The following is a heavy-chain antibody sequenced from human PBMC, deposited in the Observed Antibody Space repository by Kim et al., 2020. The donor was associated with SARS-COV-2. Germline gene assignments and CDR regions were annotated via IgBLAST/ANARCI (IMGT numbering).Heavy chain of an antibody. V-gene: IGHV3-48*02. J-gene: IGHJ6*02. D-gene: IGHD4-17*01. CDR3: ATTVVTPLGYYYYGMDV. Sequence: VKGRFTISRDNAKNSLYLQMNSLGDEDTAVYYCATTVVTPLGYYYYGMDVWGQGTTVTVSS.